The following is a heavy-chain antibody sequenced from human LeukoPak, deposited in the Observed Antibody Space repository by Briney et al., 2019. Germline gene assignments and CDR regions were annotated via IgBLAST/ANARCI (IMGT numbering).Heavy chain of an antibody. CDR1: GGSFSSYY. D-gene: IGHD2/OR15-2a*01. Sequence: SETLSLTCAVYGGSFSSYYWSWIRQSPGKGLEWIGKINHSGSTNYNPSLKSRVTISVDTSKNQFSLKLSSVTAADTAVYYCARARRLSFDPWGQGTLVTVSS. J-gene: IGHJ5*02. V-gene: IGHV4-34*01. CDR3: ARARRLSFDP. CDR2: INHSGST.